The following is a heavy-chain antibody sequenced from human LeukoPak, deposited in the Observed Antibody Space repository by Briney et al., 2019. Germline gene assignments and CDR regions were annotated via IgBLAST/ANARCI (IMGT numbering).Heavy chain of an antibody. Sequence: GGSLRLSCAASGFTFRTSGMNWVRQAPGKGLEWVSAISGSGGSTYYADSVKGRFTISRDNSKNTLYLQMNSLRAEDTAVYYCAKVMRRFLEWLLYVDYWGQGTLVTVSS. V-gene: IGHV3-23*01. D-gene: IGHD3-3*01. CDR1: GFTFRTSG. J-gene: IGHJ4*02. CDR3: AKVMRRFLEWLLYVDY. CDR2: ISGSGGST.